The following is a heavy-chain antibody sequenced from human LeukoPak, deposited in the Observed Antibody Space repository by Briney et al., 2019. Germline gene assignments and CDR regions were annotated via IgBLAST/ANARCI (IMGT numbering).Heavy chain of an antibody. V-gene: IGHV3-33*01. Sequence: GGSLRLSCAASGFTFSSYGMHWVRQAPGKGLEWVAVIWYDGSKKYYADSVKGRFTISRDNSKNTLYLQMNSLRAEDTAVYYCARAPITMVREKYYFDYWGQGTLVTVSS. CDR3: ARAPITMVREKYYFDY. D-gene: IGHD3-10*01. J-gene: IGHJ4*02. CDR2: IWYDGSKK. CDR1: GFTFSSYG.